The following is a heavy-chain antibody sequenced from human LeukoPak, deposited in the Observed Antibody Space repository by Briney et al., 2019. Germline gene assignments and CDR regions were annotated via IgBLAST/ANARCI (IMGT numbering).Heavy chain of an antibody. V-gene: IGHV1-18*01. Sequence: ASVKVSRKASGYTFTSYGMSWVRQAPGQGLEGMGWISAYSGNTNYAEKLQGRVTMTTDTSTSTAYTELRSLRSDHTAVYSCARGKSIMIVVVPVDYWGQGPLVTVSS. D-gene: IGHD3-22*01. CDR2: ISAYSGNT. CDR1: GYTFTSYG. CDR3: ARGKSIMIVVVPVDY. J-gene: IGHJ4*02.